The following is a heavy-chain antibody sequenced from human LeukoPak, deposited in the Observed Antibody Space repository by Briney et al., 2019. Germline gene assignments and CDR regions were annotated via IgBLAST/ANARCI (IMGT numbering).Heavy chain of an antibody. D-gene: IGHD3-16*01. V-gene: IGHV1-2*02. Sequence: ASVTVSCKASGYTFTGYYMNWVRQANGQGLEWMGWINPNSGGTNYGQKVQGRVTMTRDTSISTAYMELSRLRSDDTAVYYCARLGVDYWGQGTLVTVSS. CDR2: INPNSGGT. J-gene: IGHJ4*02. CDR3: ARLGVDY. CDR1: GYTFTGYY.